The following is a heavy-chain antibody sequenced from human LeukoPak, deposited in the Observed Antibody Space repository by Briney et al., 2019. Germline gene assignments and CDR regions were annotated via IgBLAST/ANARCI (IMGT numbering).Heavy chain of an antibody. V-gene: IGHV3-64*01. Sequence: GGSLRLSCAASGFSFSTHWMHWVRQAPGKGLEYVSAISSNGGSTYYANSVKGRFTISRDNSKNTLYLQMGSLRAEDMAVYYCARDVRNEYSSGWLSLGYFQHWGQGTLVTVSS. CDR1: GFSFSTHW. CDR3: ARDVRNEYSSGWLSLGYFQH. D-gene: IGHD6-19*01. J-gene: IGHJ1*01. CDR2: ISSNGGST.